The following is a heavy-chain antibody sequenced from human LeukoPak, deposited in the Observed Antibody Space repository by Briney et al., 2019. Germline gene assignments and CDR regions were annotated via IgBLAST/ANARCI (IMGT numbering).Heavy chain of an antibody. Sequence: ASVKVSCKASGYTFTSYGISWVRQAPGQGLEWMGWISAYNGNTNYAQKLQGRVTMTTDTSTSTAYMELRSLRSDDTAVYYCARGRYYGSGSPHHFDYWGQGTLVTVSS. CDR3: ARGRYYGSGSPHHFDY. J-gene: IGHJ4*02. V-gene: IGHV1-18*01. D-gene: IGHD3-10*01. CDR2: ISAYNGNT. CDR1: GYTFTSYG.